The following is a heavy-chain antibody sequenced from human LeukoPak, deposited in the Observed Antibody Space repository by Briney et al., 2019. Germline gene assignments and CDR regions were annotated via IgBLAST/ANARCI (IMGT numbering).Heavy chain of an antibody. D-gene: IGHD6-13*01. CDR1: AGSISNYY. J-gene: IGHJ4*02. V-gene: IGHV4-59*08. CDR3: ARLGPAAGTSFDY. CDR2: ISYSGST. Sequence: SETLSLTCTVSAGSISNYYWSWIRQPPWKGLEWIGYISYSGSTNYNPSLKSRVTISVDTSKNQFSLKLSSVTAADTAVYYCARLGPAAGTSFDYWGQGTPVTVSS.